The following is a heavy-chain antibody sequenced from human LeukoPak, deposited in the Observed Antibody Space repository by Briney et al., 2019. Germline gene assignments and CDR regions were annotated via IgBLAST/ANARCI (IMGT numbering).Heavy chain of an antibody. D-gene: IGHD6-13*01. CDR3: ASRYSSSWYNPIGDYYYGMDV. Sequence: GGSLRLSCAASGFTFDDYAMHWVRQAPGKGLEWVSGISWNSGSIGYADSVKGRFTISRDNAKNSLYLQMNSLRAEDTAVYYCASRYSSSWYNPIGDYYYGMDVWGQGTTVTVSS. CDR1: GFTFDDYA. V-gene: IGHV3-9*01. CDR2: ISWNSGSI. J-gene: IGHJ6*02.